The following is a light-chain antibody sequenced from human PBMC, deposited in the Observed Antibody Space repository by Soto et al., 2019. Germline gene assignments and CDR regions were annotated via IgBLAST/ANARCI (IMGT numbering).Light chain of an antibody. V-gene: IGKV3-15*01. J-gene: IGKJ1*01. CDR1: QSVSSN. CDR2: GAS. Sequence: EIVMTQSPATLSVSPGERATLSCRASQSVSSNLAWYQQKPGQAPRLLIYGASTRATGIPARFSGSGPGTEFTLTISSLQSEDFAVYYCQQYNNWPVWTFGQGTKVDI. CDR3: QQYNNWPVWT.